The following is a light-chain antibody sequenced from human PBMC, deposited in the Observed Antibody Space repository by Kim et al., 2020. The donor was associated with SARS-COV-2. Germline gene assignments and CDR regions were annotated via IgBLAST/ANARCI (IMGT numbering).Light chain of an antibody. CDR2: GAS. CDR1: QYVSDNY. V-gene: IGKV3-20*01. J-gene: IGKJ2*01. Sequence: LSPGERATLSCRASQYVSDNYLAWFQQKPGQTPRLLIYGASKRATGIPDRFSGSGSGTDFTLTISRLEPEDFAVYYCQQYGSSLYTFGQGTKVEI. CDR3: QQYGSSLYT.